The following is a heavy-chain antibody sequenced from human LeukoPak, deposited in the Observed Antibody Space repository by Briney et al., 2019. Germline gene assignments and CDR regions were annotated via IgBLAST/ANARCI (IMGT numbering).Heavy chain of an antibody. D-gene: IGHD4-23*01. J-gene: IGHJ6*02. CDR1: GGSFSGYY. Sequence: SETLSLTCAVYGGSFSGYYWSWIRQPPGKGLEWIGEINHSGSTNYSPSLKSRVTISVDTSKNQFSLKLSSVTAADTAVYYCARWDTLIDYGGPYYYYGMDVWGQGTTVTVSS. V-gene: IGHV4-34*01. CDR3: ARWDTLIDYGGPYYYYGMDV. CDR2: INHSGST.